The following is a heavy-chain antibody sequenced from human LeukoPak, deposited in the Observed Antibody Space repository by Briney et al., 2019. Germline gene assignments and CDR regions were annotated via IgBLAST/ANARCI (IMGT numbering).Heavy chain of an antibody. D-gene: IGHD3-22*01. CDR3: VKFMRYDSSVYRDY. V-gene: IGHV3-64D*09. Sequence: GGCLRLSCSASGFTFSSYAMHWVRQAPGKGLEYVSAISSHGGSTYYADSVKGRFTISRDNSKNTLYLQMSSLRAEDTAVYYCVKFMRYDSSVYRDYWGQGTLVTVSS. CDR2: ISSHGGST. J-gene: IGHJ4*02. CDR1: GFTFSSYA.